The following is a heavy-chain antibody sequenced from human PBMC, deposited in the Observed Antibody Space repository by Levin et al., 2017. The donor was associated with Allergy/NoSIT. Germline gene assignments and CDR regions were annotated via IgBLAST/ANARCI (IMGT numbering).Heavy chain of an antibody. V-gene: IGHV3-30*18. CDR2: ISYDGSNK. CDR1: GFTFSSYG. D-gene: IGHD3-10*01. CDR3: AKAPGSGDAFDI. Sequence: LSLTCAASGFTFSSYGMHWVRQAPGKGLEWVAVISYDGSNKYYADSVKGRFTISRDNSKNTLYLQMNSLRAEDTAVYYCAKAPGSGDAFDIWGQGTMVTVSS. J-gene: IGHJ3*02.